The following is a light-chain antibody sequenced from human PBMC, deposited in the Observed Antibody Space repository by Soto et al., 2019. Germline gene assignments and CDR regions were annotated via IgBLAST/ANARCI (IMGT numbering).Light chain of an antibody. V-gene: IGKV3-11*01. CDR1: QSVSSY. CDR3: QQRSNWPRT. J-gene: IGKJ1*01. Sequence: EIVLTQSPATLSLSPGERATLSCRASQSVSSYLAWYQQKTGQAPRLLIYDASNRATGIPARFSGSGSGTDFNITISSLEPEDFAVYDCQQRSNWPRTFGEGTKVEIK. CDR2: DAS.